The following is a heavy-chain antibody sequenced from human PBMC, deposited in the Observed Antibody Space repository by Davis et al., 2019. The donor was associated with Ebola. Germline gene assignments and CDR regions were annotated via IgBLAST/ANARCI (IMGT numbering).Heavy chain of an antibody. V-gene: IGHV3-23*01. CDR1: GFTFSSYT. CDR2: ISGSGGST. Sequence: PGGSLRLSCAASGFTFSSYTMSWVRQAPGKGLEWVSAISGSGGSTYYADSVKGRFTISRDNSKNTLYLQMNSLRAEDTAVYYCARGDSSSWYSFDYWGQGTLVTVSS. CDR3: ARGDSSSWYSFDY. J-gene: IGHJ4*02. D-gene: IGHD6-13*01.